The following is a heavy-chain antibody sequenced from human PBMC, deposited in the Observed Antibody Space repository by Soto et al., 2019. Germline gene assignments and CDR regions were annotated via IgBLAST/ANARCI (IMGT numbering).Heavy chain of an antibody. CDR3: ARLLGGSGSFIDY. CDR1: GFIFSGYW. J-gene: IGHJ4*02. D-gene: IGHD3-10*01. V-gene: IGHV3-74*01. CDR2: INSDGSTT. Sequence: EVQLVESGGGLVQPGRSLRLSCAASGFIFSGYWMHWVRQAPGKGLVWVSRINSDGSTTSYADSVKGRFTISRDNAKNTMYLQMNSLRAEDTAVYYCARLLGGSGSFIDYWGQGTLVTVSS.